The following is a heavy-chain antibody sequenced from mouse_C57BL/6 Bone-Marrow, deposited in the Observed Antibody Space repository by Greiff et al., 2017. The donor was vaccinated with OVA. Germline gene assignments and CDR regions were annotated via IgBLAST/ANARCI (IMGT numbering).Heavy chain of an antibody. D-gene: IGHD2-12*01. V-gene: IGHV1-62-2*01. Sequence: QVQLQQPGAELVKPGASVKLSCKASGYTFTEYTIPWVKQRSGQGLEWIGWFYPGSGSIKYNEKFKDKATLTVDKSSSTAYMELSRLTSEDSAVYFCAGHEACYSYRYYFDYWGQGTTLTVSS. J-gene: IGHJ2*01. CDR2: FYPGSGSI. CDR1: GYTFTEYT. CDR3: AGHEACYSYRYYFDY.